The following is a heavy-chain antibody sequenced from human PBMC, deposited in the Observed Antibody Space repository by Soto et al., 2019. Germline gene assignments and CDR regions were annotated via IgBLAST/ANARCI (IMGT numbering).Heavy chain of an antibody. V-gene: IGHV3-23*01. CDR3: QKEAMIVVVSWVDY. CDR2: ISGSGGST. J-gene: IGHJ4*02. Sequence: PGGSLRLSCAASGFTFSSYAMSWVRQAPGKGLEWVSAISGSGGSTYYADSVKGRFTISRDNSKNTLYLQMNSLRAEDTAAYYCQKEAMIVVVSWVDYWGQGTLVTVSS. CDR1: GFTFSSYA. D-gene: IGHD3-22*01.